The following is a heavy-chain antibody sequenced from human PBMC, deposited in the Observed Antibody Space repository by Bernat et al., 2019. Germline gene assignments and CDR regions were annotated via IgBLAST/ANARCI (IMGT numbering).Heavy chain of an antibody. CDR1: GGSFSGYY. V-gene: IGHV4-34*01. CDR3: AREEKRNFDY. Sequence: QVQLQQWGAGLLKPSETLSLTCAVYGGSFSGYYWSWIRQPPGKGLEWIGEINHSGSTNYNPSLKSRVTISVDTSKNQFSLQLNSVTPEDTAVYYCAREEKRNFDYWGQGTLVTVSS. CDR2: INHSGST. D-gene: IGHD1-1*01. J-gene: IGHJ4*02.